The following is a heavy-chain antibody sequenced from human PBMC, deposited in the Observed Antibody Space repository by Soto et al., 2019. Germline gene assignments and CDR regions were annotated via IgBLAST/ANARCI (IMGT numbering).Heavy chain of an antibody. CDR2: INPSGGST. J-gene: IGHJ3*02. V-gene: IGHV1-46*03. CDR3: ARFIAVAGTSAFDI. CDR1: GYTFTSYY. D-gene: IGHD6-19*01. Sequence: QVQLVQSGAEVKKPGASVKVSCKASGYTFTSYYMHWVRQAPGQGLEWMGIINPSGGSTSYAQKCQGRVTXXRXTXXSTVYMELSSLRSEDTAVYYCARFIAVAGTSAFDIWGQGTMVTVSS.